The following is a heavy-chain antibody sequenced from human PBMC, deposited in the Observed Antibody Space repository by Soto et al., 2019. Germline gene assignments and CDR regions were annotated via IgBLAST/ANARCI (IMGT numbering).Heavy chain of an antibody. J-gene: IGHJ1*01. V-gene: IGHV3-33*05. CDR3: ARGGTTGGLDV. Sequence: QVQLVESGGGVVQPGTSLRLSCVGSGFTFRSYVIHWDRQAPGKGLEWVALTSYDGSNKDYGDSVKGRFTISRDNSRNTVDLQMDSLRREDTALYYCARGGTTGGLDVWGQGTLVSVSS. D-gene: IGHD3-16*01. CDR1: GFTFRSYV. CDR2: TSYDGSNK.